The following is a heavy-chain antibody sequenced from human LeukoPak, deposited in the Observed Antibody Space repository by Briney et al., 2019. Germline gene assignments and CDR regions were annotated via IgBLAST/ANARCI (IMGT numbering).Heavy chain of an antibody. CDR2: IYPGDSDT. Sequence: GESLKISCQHSGYSFTTYWSGWLRQIPGKGLEWIGIIYPGDSDTRYSPSFQGQVTISADRSISAAYVQWSSLKASDTAIYYCARGRGYTFYYWGQGTLVTVSS. D-gene: IGHD5-12*01. CDR3: ARGRGYTFYY. CDR1: GYSFTTYW. V-gene: IGHV5-51*01. J-gene: IGHJ4*02.